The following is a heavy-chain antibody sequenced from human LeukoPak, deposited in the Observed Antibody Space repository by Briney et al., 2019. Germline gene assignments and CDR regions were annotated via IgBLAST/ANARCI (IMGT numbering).Heavy chain of an antibody. Sequence: GASVKVSCKASGYTFTSYYMHWVRQAPGQGPEWMGIINPSGGSTSYAQKFQGRVTMTRDTSTSTVYMELSSLRSEDTAVYYCARDPYYYDSSGSPDYWGQGTLVTVSS. D-gene: IGHD3-22*01. J-gene: IGHJ4*02. V-gene: IGHV1-46*01. CDR3: ARDPYYYDSSGSPDY. CDR2: INPSGGST. CDR1: GYTFTSYY.